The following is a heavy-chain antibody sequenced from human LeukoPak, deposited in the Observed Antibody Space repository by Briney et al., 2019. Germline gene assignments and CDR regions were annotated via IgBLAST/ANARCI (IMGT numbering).Heavy chain of an antibody. CDR3: ARGYSCDWALDTFDY. V-gene: IGHV3-53*01. CDR2: IYSGGST. J-gene: IGHJ4*02. D-gene: IGHD6-19*01. Sequence: PGGSLRLSCAASGFTVSSNYMSWVRQAPGKGLEWVAVIYSGGSTNYADSLKGRFTISRDNSQNTLFLQMNSLRDEDTAVDYCARGYSCDWALDTFDYWGQGTLVTVSS. CDR1: GFTVSSNY.